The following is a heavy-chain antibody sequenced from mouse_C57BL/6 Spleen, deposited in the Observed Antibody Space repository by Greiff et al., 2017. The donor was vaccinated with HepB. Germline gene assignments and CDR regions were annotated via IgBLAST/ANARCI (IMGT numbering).Heavy chain of an antibody. D-gene: IGHD3-2*02. Sequence: QVQLQQSGAELVKPGASVKISCKASGYAFSSYWMNGVKQRPGKGLEWIGQIYPGDGDTNYNGKFKGKATLTADKSSSTAYMQLSSLTSEDSAVYFCARAPAQDYWGQGTTLTVSS. CDR1: GYAFSSYW. CDR2: IYPGDGDT. J-gene: IGHJ2*01. CDR3: ARAPAQDY. V-gene: IGHV1-80*01.